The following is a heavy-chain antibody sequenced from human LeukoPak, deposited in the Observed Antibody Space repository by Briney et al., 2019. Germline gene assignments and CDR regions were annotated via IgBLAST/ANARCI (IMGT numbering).Heavy chain of an antibody. D-gene: IGHD2-2*01. CDR2: INPNSGGT. V-gene: IGHV1-2*02. Sequence: ASVTVSCKASGYTFTGYYMHWVRQAPGQGLEWMGWINPNSGGTNYAQKFQGRVTMTRDTSISTAYMELSRLRSDDTAVYYCARARRYCSSTSCYRDAFDIWGQGTMVTVSS. CDR1: GYTFTGYY. CDR3: ARARRYCSSTSCYRDAFDI. J-gene: IGHJ3*02.